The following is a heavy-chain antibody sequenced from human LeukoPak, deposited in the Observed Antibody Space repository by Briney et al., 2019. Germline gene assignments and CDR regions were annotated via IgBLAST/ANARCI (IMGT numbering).Heavy chain of an antibody. CDR1: GGSISSSSYY. CDR2: IYYSGST. CDR3: ARAGFDYGDSRACWYFDL. D-gene: IGHD4-17*01. J-gene: IGHJ2*01. Sequence: PSETLSLTCTVSGGSISSSSYYWGWIRQPPGKGLERIGSIYYSGSTYYNPSLKSRVTISVDTSKNQFSLKLSSVTAADTAVYYCARAGFDYGDSRACWYFDLWGRGTLVTVSS. V-gene: IGHV4-39*07.